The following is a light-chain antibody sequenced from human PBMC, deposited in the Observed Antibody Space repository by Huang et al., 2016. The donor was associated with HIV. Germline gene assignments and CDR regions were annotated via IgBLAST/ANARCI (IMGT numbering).Light chain of an antibody. CDR1: QSVYSSSTSKDY. V-gene: IGKV4-1*01. CDR2: WAA. CDR3: QQYYSSPQT. J-gene: IGKJ1*01. Sequence: DIIMTQSPDSLAVSLGERATLNCRSSQSVYSSSTSKDYMAWFQQKPGQPPRLLLFWAAKREAGVPDRCSGSGSGTHFTLTIANLEAEDAAIYYCQQYYSSPQTFGQGTRVEVK.